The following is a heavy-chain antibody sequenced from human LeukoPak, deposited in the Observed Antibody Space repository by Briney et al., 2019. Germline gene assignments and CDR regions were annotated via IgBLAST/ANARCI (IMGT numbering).Heavy chain of an antibody. CDR2: ISGGAGST. D-gene: IGHD3-3*01. CDR1: GFTFSTYA. V-gene: IGHV3-23*01. Sequence: GGSLRLSCAASGFTFSTYAMSWVRQAPGKGLECVSVISGGAGSTYYADSVKGRFTISRDNSKNTLYLQMNSLRAEDTAVYYCAKDKYNFWSGSNYSYMDVWGKGTTVTVSS. J-gene: IGHJ6*03. CDR3: AKDKYNFWSGSNYSYMDV.